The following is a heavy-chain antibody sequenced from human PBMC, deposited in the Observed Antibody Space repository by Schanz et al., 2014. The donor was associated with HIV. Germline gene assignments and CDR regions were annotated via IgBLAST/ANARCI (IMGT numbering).Heavy chain of an antibody. J-gene: IGHJ4*02. D-gene: IGHD6-13*01. V-gene: IGHV3-30*18. Sequence: QVQLVESGGGVVQPGRSLRLSCAASGFTFSSYGMHWVRQAPGKGLEWVAVISYDGSNKYYADSVKGRFTISRDISKNTVEMQMNSLRARDTAVDYGAKEEQQLGGVGGYHFDYWGQGTLVTVSS. CDR3: AKEEQQLGGVGGYHFDY. CDR2: ISYDGSNK. CDR1: GFTFSSYG.